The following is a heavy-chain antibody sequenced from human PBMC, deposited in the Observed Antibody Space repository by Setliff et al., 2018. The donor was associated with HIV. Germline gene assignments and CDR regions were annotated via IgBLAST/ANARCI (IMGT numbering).Heavy chain of an antibody. CDR1: GDTFNNYG. D-gene: IGHD5-12*01. J-gene: IGHJ3*01. Sequence: SVKVSCKVSGDTFNNYGLNWVRQAPGQGLEWMGGIIPIFKSADYAQKLQGRVTITTDESTSTAYMDLSSLKSEDTAIYYCARTSGDAYNYEGAFDVRGQGTLVTVSS. V-gene: IGHV1-69*05. CDR3: ARTSGDAYNYEGAFDV. CDR2: IIPIFKSA.